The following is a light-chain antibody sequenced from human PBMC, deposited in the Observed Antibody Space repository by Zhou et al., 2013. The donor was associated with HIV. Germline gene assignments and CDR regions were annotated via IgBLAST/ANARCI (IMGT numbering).Light chain of an antibody. CDR1: QGISSY. Sequence: IQLTQSPSSLSAPVGDRVTITCRASQGISSYLAWYQQKPGKAPKLLIYSASSLQSGVPSRFSGSGSGTEFTLTISSLQLEDFATYYCQQANSFPVTFGPGTKVEIK. CDR2: SAS. J-gene: IGKJ3*01. V-gene: IGKV1-9*01. CDR3: QQANSFPVT.